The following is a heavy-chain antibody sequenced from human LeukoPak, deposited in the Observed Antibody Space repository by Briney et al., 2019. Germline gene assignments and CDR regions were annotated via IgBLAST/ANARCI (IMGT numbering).Heavy chain of an antibody. CDR3: AKKSTTVTL. CDR2: ISYDGSNK. J-gene: IGHJ4*02. V-gene: IGHV3-30-3*02. Sequence: PGGSLRLSCAASGFTFSSYAMHWVRQAPGKGLEWVAVISYDGSNKYYADSVKGRFTISRDNSKNTLYLQMNSLRAEDTAVYYCAKKSTTVTLWGQGTLVTVSS. D-gene: IGHD4-17*01. CDR1: GFTFSSYA.